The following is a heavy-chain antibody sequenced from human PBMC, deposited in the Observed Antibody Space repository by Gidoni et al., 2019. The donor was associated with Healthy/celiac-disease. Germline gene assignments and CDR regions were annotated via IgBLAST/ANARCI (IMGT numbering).Heavy chain of an antibody. D-gene: IGHD1-26*01. CDR1: GYTFTSYY. J-gene: IGHJ4*02. CDR2: INPIGGST. Sequence: QVQLVQSGAEVKKPGASVKVSCKASGYTFTSYYMHWVRQAHGQGLEGMGIINPIGGSTSYAQKFQGRVTMTRDTSTSTVYMELSSLGSEDTSVYYCARDRGGGSYHLRYFDYWGQGTLVTVSS. V-gene: IGHV1-46*03. CDR3: ARDRGGGSYHLRYFDY.